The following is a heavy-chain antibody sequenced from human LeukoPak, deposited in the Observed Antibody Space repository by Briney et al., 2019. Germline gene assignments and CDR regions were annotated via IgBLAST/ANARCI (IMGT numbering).Heavy chain of an antibody. Sequence: APVKVSCKASGYTFTSYGISWVRQAPGQGLEWMGWISAYNGNTNYAQKLQGRVTMTTDTSTSTAYMELRSLRSDDTAVYYCARWVSYSSSWYIFPGMDVWGQGTTVTVSS. CDR1: GYTFTSYG. V-gene: IGHV1-18*01. J-gene: IGHJ6*02. D-gene: IGHD6-13*01. CDR3: ARWVSYSSSWYIFPGMDV. CDR2: ISAYNGNT.